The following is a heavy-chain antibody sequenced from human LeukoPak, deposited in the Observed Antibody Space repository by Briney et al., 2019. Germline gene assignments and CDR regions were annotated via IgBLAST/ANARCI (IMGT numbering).Heavy chain of an antibody. D-gene: IGHD6-13*01. CDR3: ARLDSSYYAFDI. J-gene: IGHJ3*02. CDR2: IYSGGST. Sequence: GGSLRLSCAASGFTFSNAWMSWVRQAPGKGLEWVSVIYSGGSTYYADSVKGRFTISRDNSKNTLYLQMNSLRAEDTAVYYCARLDSSYYAFDIWGQGTMVTVSS. V-gene: IGHV3-53*01. CDR1: GFTFSNAW.